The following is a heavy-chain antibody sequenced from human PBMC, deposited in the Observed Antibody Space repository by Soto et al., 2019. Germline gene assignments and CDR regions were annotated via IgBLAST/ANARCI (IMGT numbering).Heavy chain of an antibody. CDR3: AARGGHIPHDHDAFDI. V-gene: IGHV3-23*01. D-gene: IGHD3-10*01. CDR2: ISGSGGST. CDR1: GFTFSSYA. J-gene: IGHJ3*02. Sequence: EVQLLESGGGLVQPGGSLRLSCAASGFTFSSYAMSWVRQAPGKGLEWVSAISGSGGSTYYADSVKGRFTISRDNSKNTLYLQMNSLRAEDTAVYYCAARGGHIPHDHDAFDIWGQGTMVTVSS.